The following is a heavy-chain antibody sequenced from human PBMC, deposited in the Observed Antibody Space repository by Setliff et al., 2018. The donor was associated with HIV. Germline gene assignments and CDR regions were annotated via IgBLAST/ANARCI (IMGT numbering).Heavy chain of an antibody. D-gene: IGHD3-22*01. Sequence: ASETLSLTCTVSGDSLTSGAYYWNWVRQHPGKGLEWIGYIFYSGNSYYNPSLKSRVTMSVDTSKNQFSLKLRSVTAADTAVYYCARETYYYDNPQYYYYYMDVWGKGTTVTVSS. CDR2: IFYSGNS. V-gene: IGHV4-31*02. CDR3: ARETYYYDNPQYYYYYMDV. CDR1: GDSLTSGAYY. J-gene: IGHJ6*03.